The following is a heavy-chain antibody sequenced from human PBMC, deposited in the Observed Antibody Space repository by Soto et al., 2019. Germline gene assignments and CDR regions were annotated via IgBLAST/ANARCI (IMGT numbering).Heavy chain of an antibody. V-gene: IGHV5-10-1*01. D-gene: IGHD2-15*01. Sequence: GESLTIYCKGSGYSFTSYWIIWVLQMPGKGLEWMGRIDPSDSYTNYGPSFQGHVTISADKSISTAYLQWSSLKASDTAMYYCARVRWQTNSYYYGMDVWGQGTTVTVSS. CDR3: ARVRWQTNSYYYGMDV. J-gene: IGHJ6*02. CDR1: GYSFTSYW. CDR2: IDPSDSYT.